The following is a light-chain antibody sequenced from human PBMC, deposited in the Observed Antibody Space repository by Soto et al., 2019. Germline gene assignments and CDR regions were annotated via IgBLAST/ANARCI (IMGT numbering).Light chain of an antibody. V-gene: IGLV2-23*01. CDR3: CAYAGSNTLV. Sequence: AVLTQPASVSGSPGQSITISCTGTSSDVGSYNLVSWYQQHPGKAPKLMIYEGNKRPSGVSNRFSASKSGNTASLTISGLQAEDEADYYCCAYAGSNTLVFGGGTKLTVL. CDR1: SSDVGSYNL. J-gene: IGLJ2*01. CDR2: EGN.